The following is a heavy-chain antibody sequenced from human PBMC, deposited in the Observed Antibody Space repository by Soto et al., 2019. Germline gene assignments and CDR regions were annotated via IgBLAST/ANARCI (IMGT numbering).Heavy chain of an antibody. Sequence: QLQLQESGPGLVKPSETLSLTCTVSGGSISSSSYYWGWIRQPPGKGLEWIGSIYYSGSTYYNPSLKSRVTISVDTSKTQFSLKLSSVTAADTAVYYCARLGDIVVVPAAIIDYWGQGTLVTVSS. D-gene: IGHD2-2*02. V-gene: IGHV4-39*01. CDR1: GGSISSSSYY. CDR2: IYYSGST. CDR3: ARLGDIVVVPAAIIDY. J-gene: IGHJ4*02.